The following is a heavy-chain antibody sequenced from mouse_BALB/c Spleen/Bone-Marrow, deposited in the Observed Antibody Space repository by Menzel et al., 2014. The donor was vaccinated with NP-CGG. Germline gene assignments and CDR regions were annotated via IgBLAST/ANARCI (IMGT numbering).Heavy chain of an antibody. CDR3: AREGGYYYGSSPYFDV. J-gene: IGHJ1*01. CDR1: GYSFTGYF. Sequence: EVMLVESGPELVKPGASVKISCKASGYSFTGYFMNCVMQSHGKSLEWIGRINPYNGDTFYNQKFKGKATLAVDKSSSTARMELRSVASEGSAVYYCAREGGYYYGSSPYFDVWGAGTTVTVSS. CDR2: INPYNGDT. D-gene: IGHD1-1*01. V-gene: IGHV1-20*02.